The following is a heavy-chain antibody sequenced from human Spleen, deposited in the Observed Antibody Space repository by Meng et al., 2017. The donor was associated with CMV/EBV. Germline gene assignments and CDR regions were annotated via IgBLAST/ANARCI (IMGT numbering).Heavy chain of an antibody. V-gene: IGHV4-31*03. CDR2: IYYIGTT. Sequence: CTVSSGSISSGGYYWSWIRQHPGKGLEWIGYIYYIGTTYYNPSLKSRVAISVDTSKNYFSLKLSSVTAADTAVYYCARDDQQGGYFDLWGRGTLVTVSS. D-gene: IGHD2-2*01. CDR3: ARDDQQGGYFDL. CDR1: SGSISSGGYY. J-gene: IGHJ4*02.